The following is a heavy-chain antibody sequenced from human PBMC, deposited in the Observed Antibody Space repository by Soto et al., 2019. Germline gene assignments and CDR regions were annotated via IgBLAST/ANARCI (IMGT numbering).Heavy chain of an antibody. CDR3: ARDLGTTNYYFDY. D-gene: IGHD3-16*01. CDR2: IWYDGSKK. J-gene: IGHJ4*02. CDR1: GFTFCRYG. Sequence: GGSLRLSCTVSGFTFCRYGMHWVRRAPGKGLEWVAVIWYDGSKKYYADSVKGRFAISRDDSKNTLYLQMNSLRAEDTAVYSCARDLGTTNYYFDYWGQGTLVTVSS. V-gene: IGHV3-33*01.